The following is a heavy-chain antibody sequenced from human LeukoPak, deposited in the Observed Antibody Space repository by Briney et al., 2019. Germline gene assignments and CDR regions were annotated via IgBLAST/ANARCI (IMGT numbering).Heavy chain of an antibody. V-gene: IGHV1-8*01. Sequence: ASVKVSCKASGYTFTSYDINWVRQATGQGLEWMGWMNPNSGNTGYAQKFQGRVTMTRNTSMSTAYMELSSLRSEDTAVYYCARVSGYDSSGYYTYFDYWGQGTLVTVSS. CDR1: GYTFTSYD. D-gene: IGHD3-22*01. CDR3: ARVSGYDSSGYYTYFDY. J-gene: IGHJ4*02. CDR2: MNPNSGNT.